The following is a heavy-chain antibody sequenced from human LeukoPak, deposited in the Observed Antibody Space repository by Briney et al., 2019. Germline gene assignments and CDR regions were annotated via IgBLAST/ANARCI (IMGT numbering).Heavy chain of an antibody. CDR2: INHSGST. V-gene: IGHV4-34*01. CDR3: ARTRYGSGSYTFLDY. Sequence: SETLSLTCAVYGGSFSGYYWSWIRQPPGKGLEWIGEINHSGSTNYNPSLKSRVTISVDTSKNQFSLKLSSVTAADTAVYYCARTRYGSGSYTFLDYWGQGTLVTVSS. D-gene: IGHD3-10*01. J-gene: IGHJ4*02. CDR1: GGSFSGYY.